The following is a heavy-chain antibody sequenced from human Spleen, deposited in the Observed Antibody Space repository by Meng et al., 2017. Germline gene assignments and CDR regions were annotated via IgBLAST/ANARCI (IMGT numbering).Heavy chain of an antibody. D-gene: IGHD3-22*01. Sequence: ASVKVSCKASGYTFTSYYLHWVRQAPGQGLEWMGMINPSGDSTTYAQKFQGRVTMTRDTSTSTVYMELSSLRSDDTALYYCAKDLSGDSSNYWGQGTLVTVSS. CDR3: AKDLSGDSSNY. J-gene: IGHJ4*02. V-gene: IGHV1-46*01. CDR1: GYTFTSYY. CDR2: INPSGDST.